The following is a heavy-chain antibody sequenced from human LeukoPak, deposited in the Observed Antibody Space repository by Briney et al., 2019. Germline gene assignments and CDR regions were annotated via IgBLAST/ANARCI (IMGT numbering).Heavy chain of an antibody. CDR2: TYYSGST. CDR3: ARVVGDYESYGPDWFDP. J-gene: IGHJ5*02. D-gene: IGHD4-17*01. Sequence: SETLSLTCTVSGGSIISHYGSWIRQPPGKGLGRIWYTYYSGSTNYNPSLKSRVTISVDTSKNQFSLKLSSVTAADTAVYYCARVVGDYESYGPDWFDPWGQGTLVTVSS. CDR1: GGSIISHY. V-gene: IGHV4-59*11.